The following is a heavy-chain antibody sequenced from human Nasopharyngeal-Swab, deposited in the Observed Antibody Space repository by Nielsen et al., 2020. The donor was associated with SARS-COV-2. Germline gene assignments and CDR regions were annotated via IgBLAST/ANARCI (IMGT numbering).Heavy chain of an antibody. CDR2: IKQDGSEK. V-gene: IGHV3-7*04. J-gene: IGHJ4*02. CDR1: GFTFSSYW. D-gene: IGHD6-13*01. Sequence: GESLKISCAASGFTFSSYWMSWVRQAPGKGLEWVANIKQDGSEKYYVDSVKGRFTISRDNAKNSLYLQMNSLRAEDTAVYYCARLHSSSWYFDYWGQGTLVTVSS. CDR3: ARLHSSSWYFDY.